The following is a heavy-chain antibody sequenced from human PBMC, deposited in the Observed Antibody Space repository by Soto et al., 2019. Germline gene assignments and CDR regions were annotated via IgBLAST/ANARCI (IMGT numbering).Heavy chain of an antibody. CDR2: IIAGGGNT. Sequence: EVQLLESGGGLVQPGGSLRLSCAASGFSFSTYAMSWVRQAPGKGLEWVSGIIAGGGNTFYADSVRGRFTISRDNSKNTLDLQMSSLRAEDTALYYCAKHSEYQLLSWFDPWGQGTLVTVSS. V-gene: IGHV3-23*01. CDR3: AKHSEYQLLSWFDP. D-gene: IGHD2-2*01. CDR1: GFSFSTYA. J-gene: IGHJ5*02.